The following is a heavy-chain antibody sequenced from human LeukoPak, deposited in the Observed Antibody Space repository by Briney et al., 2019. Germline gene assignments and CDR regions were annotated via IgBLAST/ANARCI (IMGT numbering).Heavy chain of an antibody. CDR2: INPNSGGT. Sequence: ASVKVSCKASGYTFTGYYMHWVRQAPGQGLEWMGWINPNSGGTNYAQKFQGRVTMTRDTSISTAYVELSRLRSDDTAVYYCARVKGGEYYFDYWGQGTLVTVFS. J-gene: IGHJ4*02. D-gene: IGHD3-16*01. CDR3: ARVKGGEYYFDY. V-gene: IGHV1-2*02. CDR1: GYTFTGYY.